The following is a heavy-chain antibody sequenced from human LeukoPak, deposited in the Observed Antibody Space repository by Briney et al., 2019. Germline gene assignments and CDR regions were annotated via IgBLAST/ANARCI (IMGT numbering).Heavy chain of an antibody. J-gene: IGHJ3*02. CDR3: ARGGNRVVTAVDFAFDI. Sequence: GGSLRLSCAASGFTFSSYEMTWVRQAPGKGLEWVSYISSSATIIYYADSVKGRFTISRDNAKNSLYLQMNSLRAEDTAVYYCARGGNRVVTAVDFAFDIWGKRAMVTVAS. V-gene: IGHV3-48*03. CDR2: ISSSATII. D-gene: IGHD2-21*02. CDR1: GFTFSSYE.